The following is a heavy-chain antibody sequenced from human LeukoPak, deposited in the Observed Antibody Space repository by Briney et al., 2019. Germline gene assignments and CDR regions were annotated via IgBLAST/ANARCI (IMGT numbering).Heavy chain of an antibody. CDR1: GFTFSSYS. CDR2: ISGSGGST. V-gene: IGHV3-23*01. CDR3: AKRPNPYGGPQGVDYFDS. D-gene: IGHD4-17*01. Sequence: QSGGSLRLSCAASGFTFSSYSMSWVRQAPGKGLEWVSGISGSGGSTFYADSVKGRFTISRDNSKNTLYLQMNSLRADDTAVYYCAKRPNPYGGPQGVDYFDSWGQGTLVTVSS. J-gene: IGHJ4*02.